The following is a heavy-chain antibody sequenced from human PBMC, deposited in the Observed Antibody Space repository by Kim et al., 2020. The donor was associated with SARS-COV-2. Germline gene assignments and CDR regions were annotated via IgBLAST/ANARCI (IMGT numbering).Heavy chain of an antibody. V-gene: IGHV4-59*13. CDR1: GGSISSYY. J-gene: IGHJ4*02. CDR2: IYYSGST. D-gene: IGHD3-10*01. CDR3: ARAGDMVRGVTTVYYFDY. Sequence: SETLSLTCTVSGGSISSYYWSWIRQPPGKGLEWIGYIYYSGSTNYNPSLKSRVTISVDTSKNQFSLKLRSVTAADTAVYYCARAGDMVRGVTTVYYFDYWGQGTLVTVSS.